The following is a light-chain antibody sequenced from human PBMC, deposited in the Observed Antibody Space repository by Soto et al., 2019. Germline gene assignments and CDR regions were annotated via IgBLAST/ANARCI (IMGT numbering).Light chain of an antibody. CDR3: CSYAGRSASYV. V-gene: IGLV2-23*02. J-gene: IGLJ1*01. Sequence: LSQPASVSGAPGQSITISCTGTSSDVGGNNLVSWYQQPPGKAPKLMIYEVSKRPSGISNRFSGSKSGNTASLTISGLQAEDEADYSCCSYAGRSASYVSGAGTKVTVL. CDR2: EVS. CDR1: SSDVGGNNL.